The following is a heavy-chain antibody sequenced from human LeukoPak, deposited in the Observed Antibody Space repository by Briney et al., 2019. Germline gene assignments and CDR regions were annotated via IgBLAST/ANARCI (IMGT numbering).Heavy chain of an antibody. Sequence: GGSLRLSCAASGFTFSSYAMSWVRQAPGKGLEWVSAISGSGGSTYYADSVKGRFTISRDNSKNTLYLQMNSLRAEDTAVYYCAKVGGITMVRGAGPPDYWGQGTLVTVSS. D-gene: IGHD3-10*01. CDR1: GFTFSSYA. CDR2: ISGSGGST. V-gene: IGHV3-23*01. J-gene: IGHJ4*02. CDR3: AKVGGITMVRGAGPPDY.